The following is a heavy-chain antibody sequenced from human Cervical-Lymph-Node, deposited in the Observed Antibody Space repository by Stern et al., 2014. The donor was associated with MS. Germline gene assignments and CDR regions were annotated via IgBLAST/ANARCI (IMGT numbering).Heavy chain of an antibody. CDR2: MFHSGRT. V-gene: IGHV4-39*01. Sequence: QLQLQESGPGLVQPSETLSLTCTVSGGSITSNSYYWDWIRQPPGKGLEWVGSMFHSGRTFYNPSLKGRLTISGDTSKSQFSLNLTSGTAADTAVYYCARRGHYGSASFLPWGQGTLVTVSS. CDR1: GGSITSNSYY. D-gene: IGHD3-10*01. J-gene: IGHJ5*02. CDR3: ARRGHYGSASFLP.